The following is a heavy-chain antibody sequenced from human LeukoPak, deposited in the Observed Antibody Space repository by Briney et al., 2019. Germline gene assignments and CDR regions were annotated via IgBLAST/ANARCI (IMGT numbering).Heavy chain of an antibody. D-gene: IGHD4-23*01. J-gene: IGHJ4*02. CDR1: GGSFSGYY. V-gene: IGHV4-34*01. Sequence: SETLSLTCAVYGGSFSGYYWSWIRQPPGKGLEWIGEINHSGSTNYSPSLKSRVTISVVTSKNQFSLQLNSVTAADTAVYYCVRHDGRSGGTMGALDSWGQGSLVTVSS. CDR2: INHSGST. CDR3: VRHDGRSGGTMGALDS.